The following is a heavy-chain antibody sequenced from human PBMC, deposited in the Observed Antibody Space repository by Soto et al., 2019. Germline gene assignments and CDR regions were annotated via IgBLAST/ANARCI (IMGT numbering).Heavy chain of an antibody. CDR2: IYYSGST. CDR3: ATEPCSTSCRFGDYYYGMDV. CDR1: GGSIRSGGYY. Sequence: PSETLSLTCTVSGGSIRSGGYYWSWIRQHPGKGLEWIGYIYYSGSTSYNPSLKSRVTTSVDTSKNQLSLKLSSVTAADTAVYYCATEPCSTSCRFGDYYYGMDVWGQGTTVTVSS. D-gene: IGHD2-2*01. V-gene: IGHV4-31*03. J-gene: IGHJ6*02.